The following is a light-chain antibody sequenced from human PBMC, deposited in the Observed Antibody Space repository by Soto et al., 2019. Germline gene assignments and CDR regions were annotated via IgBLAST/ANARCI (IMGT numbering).Light chain of an antibody. Sequence: DILMTQSPSTLSASAGDRVAITCRASQSISTYLAWYQQKPGKAPKLLIYKASSLESGVPSRFSGSGSGAEFTLTISSLQPDDFATYYCQQYNTYSRTFGQGTKVEIK. J-gene: IGKJ1*01. CDR3: QQYNTYSRT. V-gene: IGKV1-5*03. CDR1: QSISTY. CDR2: KAS.